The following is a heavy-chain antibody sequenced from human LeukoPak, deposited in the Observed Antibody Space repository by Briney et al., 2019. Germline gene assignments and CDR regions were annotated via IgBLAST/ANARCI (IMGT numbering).Heavy chain of an antibody. V-gene: IGHV4-38-2*02. CDR2: INHSGSS. J-gene: IGHJ3*02. Sequence: SETLSLTCTVSGYSISSGYYWGRIRQPPGKGLEWIGEINHSGSSKYNPSLKSRVTISIDTSKNQLSLKLSSVTAADTAVYSCVRHVARAFDIWGQGTKVTVSS. CDR1: GYSISSGYY. CDR3: VRHVARAFDI.